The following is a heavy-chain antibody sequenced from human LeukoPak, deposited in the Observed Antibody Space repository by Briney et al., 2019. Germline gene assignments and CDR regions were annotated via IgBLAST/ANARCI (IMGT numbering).Heavy chain of an antibody. J-gene: IGHJ4*02. Sequence: TSSETLSLTCTVSCGSISSSSYYWSWIRQAPGKGLEWFGYVSYSGTTNYDPSLKSRVTISVDTSKNQFSLTLSSVTAADTAVYYCARLTNMGKVMSGDNRYYLDYWGQGTLVTVSS. V-gene: IGHV4-61*01. D-gene: IGHD3-16*01. CDR3: ARLTNMGKVMSGDNRYYLDY. CDR1: CGSISSSSYY. CDR2: VSYSGTT.